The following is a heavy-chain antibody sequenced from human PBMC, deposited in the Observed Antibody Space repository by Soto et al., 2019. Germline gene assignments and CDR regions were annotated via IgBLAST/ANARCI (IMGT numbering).Heavy chain of an antibody. CDR1: GFSFSSYW. CDR3: ARERGGSSSDF. Sequence: EVQLVESGGGLVQPGGSLRLSCAASGFSFSSYWMHWLRQVPGKGLVWVSRINGDGDYTNYADSVKGRFTISRDNAKNTLSLQMNSLRAEDTAVYYCARERGGSSSDFWGQGTLVTVSS. V-gene: IGHV3-74*01. CDR2: INGDGDYT. D-gene: IGHD3-16*01. J-gene: IGHJ4*02.